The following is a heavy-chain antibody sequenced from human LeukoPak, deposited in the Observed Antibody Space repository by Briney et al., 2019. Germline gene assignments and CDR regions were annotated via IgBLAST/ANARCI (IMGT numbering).Heavy chain of an antibody. J-gene: IGHJ6*03. D-gene: IGHD3-10*01. CDR2: IKQDGSEK. CDR3: ASHGAAYYYYYYMDA. CDR1: GFTFSSYF. V-gene: IGHV3-7*01. Sequence: GGFPRISSGAAGFTFSSYFVSWGPQAPREGGGGGANIKQDGSEKYYVDSVKGRFTISRDDAKNSLYLQMNSLRAEDTAVYYCASHGAAYYYYYYMDAWGKGTTVTVSS.